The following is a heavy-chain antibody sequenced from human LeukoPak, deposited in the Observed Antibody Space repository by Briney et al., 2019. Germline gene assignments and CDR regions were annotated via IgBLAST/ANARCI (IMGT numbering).Heavy chain of an antibody. V-gene: IGHV3-48*03. CDR3: AREHNTGSTMFDY. J-gene: IGHJ4*02. Sequence: SGGSLRLPCAASGFTFGSNEMNWVRQAPGKGLEWVSYISSSGSTIYFADSVKGRFTISRDNAKNSLYLQMNSLRAEDTAVYYCAREHNTGSTMFDYWGQGTQVTVSS. CDR2: ISSSGSTI. D-gene: IGHD6-19*01. CDR1: GFTFGSNE.